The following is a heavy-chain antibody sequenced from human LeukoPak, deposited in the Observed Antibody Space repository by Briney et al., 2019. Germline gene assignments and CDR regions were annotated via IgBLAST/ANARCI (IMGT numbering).Heavy chain of an antibody. CDR2: VYYSGSS. CDR1: GSSVSSDEYY. CDR3: ARVKVLRFLEWFLDF. V-gene: IGHV4-31*03. J-gene: IGHJ4*02. Sequence: SETLSLTCTVSGSSVSSDEYYWSWVRQHPGKGLEWIVYVYYSGSSYYIPSLESRVTMSVEVSKNQFALELRSVTAADTAVYYCARVKVLRFLEWFLDFWGQGALVTVSS. D-gene: IGHD3-3*01.